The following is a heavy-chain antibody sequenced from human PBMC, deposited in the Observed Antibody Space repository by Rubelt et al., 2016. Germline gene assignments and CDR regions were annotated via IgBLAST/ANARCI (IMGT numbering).Heavy chain of an antibody. J-gene: IGHJ4*02. CDR2: IDWDDDK. CDR3: ARTQTETEPDY. D-gene: IGHD1-1*01. V-gene: IGHV2-70*01. CDR1: GFSLSTSGMC. Sequence: QVTLRESGPALVRPTQTLTLTCTFSGFSLSTSGMCVSWIRQPPGKALEWLALIDWDDDKYYSTSLRTRLPISKDTPKNQVVLTMTDMDPVDTATYYCARTQTETEPDYWGQGTLVTVSS.